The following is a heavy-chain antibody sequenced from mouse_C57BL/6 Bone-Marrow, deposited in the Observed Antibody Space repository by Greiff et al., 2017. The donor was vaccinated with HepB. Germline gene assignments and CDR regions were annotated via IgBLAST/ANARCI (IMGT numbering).Heavy chain of an antibody. CDR1: GFNIKDDY. D-gene: IGHD2-4*01. Sequence: EVQLQQSGAELVRPGASVKLSCTASGFNIKDDYMHWVKQRPEQGLEWIGWIDPENGDTEYASKFQGKATITADTSSNTAYLQLSSLTSEDTAVYYCTTPYDDDGDWFAYWGQGTLVTVSA. CDR3: TTPYDDDGDWFAY. CDR2: IDPENGDT. V-gene: IGHV14-4*01. J-gene: IGHJ3*01.